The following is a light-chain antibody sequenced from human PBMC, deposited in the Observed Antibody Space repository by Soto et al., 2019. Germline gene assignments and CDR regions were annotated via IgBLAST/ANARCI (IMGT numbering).Light chain of an antibody. CDR2: RNN. Sequence: QSVLTQPPSASGTPGQRVTISCSGSSSNIGSNYVFWYQQLPGTAPKLLIYRNNQRPSRVPDRFSGSKSGTSASLAISGLRSEDEADYYCAAWDDSLTVFYVFGTGTKLTVL. CDR3: AAWDDSLTVFYV. J-gene: IGLJ1*01. CDR1: SSNIGSNY. V-gene: IGLV1-47*01.